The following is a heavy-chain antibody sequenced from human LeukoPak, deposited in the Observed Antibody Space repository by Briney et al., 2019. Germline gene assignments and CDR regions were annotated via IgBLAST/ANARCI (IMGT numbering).Heavy chain of an antibody. V-gene: IGHV2-70*11. CDR1: GFSLSTRGMC. D-gene: IGHD3-3*01. CDR2: IDWDDDK. Sequence: SGPALVKPTQTLTLTCTFSGFSLSTRGMCVSWIRQPPGKALEWLARIDWDDDKYYSTSLKTRLTISKDTSKNQVVLTMTNMDPVDTATYYCARIRAGYDFWSGYSPGAFDIWGQGTMVTVSS. CDR3: ARIRAGYDFWSGYSPGAFDI. J-gene: IGHJ3*02.